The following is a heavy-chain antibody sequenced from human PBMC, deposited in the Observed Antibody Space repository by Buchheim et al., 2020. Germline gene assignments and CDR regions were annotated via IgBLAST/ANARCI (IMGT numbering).Heavy chain of an antibody. J-gene: IGHJ5*02. V-gene: IGHV4-39*07. CDR3: ARDYLDYGGPGDWFDP. CDR1: GGSISSSSYY. CDR2: IYYSGST. D-gene: IGHD4-23*01. Sequence: QLQLQESGPGLVKPSETLSLTCTVSGGSISSSSYYWGWIRQPPGKGLEWIGSIYYSGSTYYNPSLKSRVTISVDTSKNQFSLKLSSVTAADTAAYYCARDYLDYGGPGDWFDPWGQGTL.